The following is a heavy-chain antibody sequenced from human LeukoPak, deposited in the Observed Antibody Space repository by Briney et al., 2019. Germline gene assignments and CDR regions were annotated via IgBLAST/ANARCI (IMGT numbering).Heavy chain of an antibody. D-gene: IGHD4-17*01. Sequence: SGGSLRLSCAASGFTFSSHWMHWVRQAPGKGLVWASRIISDGSSTSYADSVKGRFTISRDNAKNSLYLQMNSLRAEDTAVYYCARVSDYGFDYWGQGTLVTVSS. CDR2: IISDGSST. CDR3: ARVSDYGFDY. V-gene: IGHV3-74*01. J-gene: IGHJ4*02. CDR1: GFTFSSHW.